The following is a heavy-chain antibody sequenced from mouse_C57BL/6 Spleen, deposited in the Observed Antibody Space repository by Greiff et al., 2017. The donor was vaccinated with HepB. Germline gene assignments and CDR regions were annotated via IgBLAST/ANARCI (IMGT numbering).Heavy chain of an antibody. V-gene: IGHV3-6*01. CDR1: GYSITSGYY. CDR2: ISYDGSN. D-gene: IGHD3-1*01. CDR3: ARDPRAYYYAMDY. Sequence: VQLKESGPGLVKPSQSLSLTCSVTGYSITSGYYWNWIRQFPGNKLEWMGYISYDGSNNYNPSLKNRISITRDTSKNQFFLKLNSVTTEDTATYYCARDPRAYYYAMDYWGQGTSVTVSS. J-gene: IGHJ4*01.